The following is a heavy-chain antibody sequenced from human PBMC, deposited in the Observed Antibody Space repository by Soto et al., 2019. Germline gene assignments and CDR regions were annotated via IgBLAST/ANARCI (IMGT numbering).Heavy chain of an antibody. CDR1: GFTFSSYG. CDR3: ARDTRAVAEGAGDYYYYGMDV. CDR2: IWYDGSNK. J-gene: IGHJ6*02. V-gene: IGHV3-33*01. D-gene: IGHD6-19*01. Sequence: GGSLRLSCAASGFTFSSYGMHWVRQAPGKGLEWVAVIWYDGSNKYYADSVKGRFTISRDNSKNTLYLQMNSLRAEDTAVYYCARDTRAVAEGAGDYYYYGMDVWGQGTTVTVS.